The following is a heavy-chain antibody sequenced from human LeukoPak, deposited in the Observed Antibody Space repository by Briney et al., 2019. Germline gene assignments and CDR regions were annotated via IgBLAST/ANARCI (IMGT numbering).Heavy chain of an antibody. V-gene: IGHV3-48*02. CDR3: AKTYYYDSSAPGD. CDR2: ITSSSTNI. J-gene: IGHJ4*02. CDR1: GFTFSTYN. Sequence: GGSLRLSCAASGFTFSTYNMNWVRQAPGKGLEWVSHITSSSTNIYYADSVKGRFIISRDNAKNALSLQMNSLRDEDTAVYYCAKTYYYDSSAPGDWGQGTLVTVSS. D-gene: IGHD3-22*01.